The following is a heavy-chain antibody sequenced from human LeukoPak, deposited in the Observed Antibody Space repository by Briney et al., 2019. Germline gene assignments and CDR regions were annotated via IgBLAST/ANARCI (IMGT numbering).Heavy chain of an antibody. Sequence: ASGKVSCKASGYTFTGYYMHWVRQAPGQGLEWIGWINPNSGGTNYAQKFQGRVTMTRDTSISTAYMELSRLRSDDTAVYYCARGAPVGVPYGYWGQGTLVTVSS. CDR1: GYTFTGYY. V-gene: IGHV1-2*02. J-gene: IGHJ4*02. CDR2: INPNSGGT. D-gene: IGHD2-8*01. CDR3: ARGAPVGVPYGY.